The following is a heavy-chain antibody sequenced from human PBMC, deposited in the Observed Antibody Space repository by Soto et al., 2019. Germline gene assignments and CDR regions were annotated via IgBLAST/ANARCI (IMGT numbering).Heavy chain of an antibody. Sequence: QVQLVESGGGLVKPGGSLRLSCAASGFTFSDYYMSWIRQAPVKGLEWVSHISGSGSTIYFADSVKGRFTISRDNAKNSLYLQMNSLRAEDTAVYYCARDCSSSSCYGYFQHWGQGTRVTVSS. V-gene: IGHV3-11*01. J-gene: IGHJ1*01. CDR1: GFTFSDYY. CDR2: ISGSGSTI. D-gene: IGHD2-2*01. CDR3: ARDCSSSSCYGYFQH.